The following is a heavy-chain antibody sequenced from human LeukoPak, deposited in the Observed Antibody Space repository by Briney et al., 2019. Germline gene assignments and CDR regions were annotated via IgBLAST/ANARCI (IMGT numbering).Heavy chain of an antibody. CDR2: ISYDGNNK. J-gene: IGHJ4*02. V-gene: IGHV3-30-3*01. Sequence: PGRSLRLSCAASGFTFSSYAMHLVRQAPGKGLEWVAVISYDGNNKDYADSVKGRFTISRDNSKNTLYLQMNSLRAEDTAVYYCARGDYDSSGLDYWGQGTLVTVSS. CDR1: GFTFSSYA. CDR3: ARGDYDSSGLDY. D-gene: IGHD3-22*01.